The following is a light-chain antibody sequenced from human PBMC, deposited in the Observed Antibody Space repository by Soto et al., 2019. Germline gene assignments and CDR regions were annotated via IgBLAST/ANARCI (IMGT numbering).Light chain of an antibody. CDR1: QDIRVD. Sequence: AIQMTQSPPSLSASVGDRVIITCRASQDIRVDVGWLQQRPGHAPNLLIYAASTLHNGVPSTFTGSGSFTDFTPTNTDLLPEDGVKSFGLQDYYFPYSFSQGT. CDR2: AAS. CDR3: LQDYYFPYS. J-gene: IGKJ2*01. V-gene: IGKV1-6*01.